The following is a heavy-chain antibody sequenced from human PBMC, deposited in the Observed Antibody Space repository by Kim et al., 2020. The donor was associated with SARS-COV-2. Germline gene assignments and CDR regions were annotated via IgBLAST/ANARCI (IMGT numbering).Heavy chain of an antibody. D-gene: IGHD2-15*01. CDR1: GGSFSGYY. CDR2: INHSGST. V-gene: IGHV4-34*01. CDR3: ARGGGVGNGMDV. Sequence: SETLSLTCAVYGGSFSGYYWSWIRQPPGKGLEWIGEINHSGSTNYNPSLKSRVTISVDTSKNQFSLKLSSVTAADTAVYYCARGGGVGNGMDVWGQGTTVTVSS. J-gene: IGHJ6*02.